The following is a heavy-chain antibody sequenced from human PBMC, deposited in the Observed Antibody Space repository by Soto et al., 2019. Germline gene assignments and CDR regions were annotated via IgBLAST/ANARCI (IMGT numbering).Heavy chain of an antibody. V-gene: IGHV4-31*03. J-gene: IGHJ4*02. CDR2: IYYSGST. D-gene: IGHD2-21*02. Sequence: QVQLQESGPGLVEPSQTLSLTCTVSGGSISSGGYYWSWIRQHPGKGLEWIGYIYYSGSTYYNPSLKSRVTISVDTSKNQFSLKLSSVTAADTVVYYCARGAETPVVTPAPHLDYWGQGTLVTVSS. CDR3: ARGAETPVVTPAPHLDY. CDR1: GGSISSGGYY.